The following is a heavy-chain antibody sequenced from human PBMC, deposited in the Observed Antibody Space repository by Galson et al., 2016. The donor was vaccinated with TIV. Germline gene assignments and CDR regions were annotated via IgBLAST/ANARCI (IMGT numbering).Heavy chain of an antibody. Sequence: SVKVSCKASGYTFINYAMYWVRQAPGQRLEWMGWINPGNGNTRYSETFRGRLTITADTSTSTAYMELSSLRYEDTAVYYCANLVVTDTTFDCWGQGTLVTVSS. J-gene: IGHJ4*02. CDR1: GYTFINYA. CDR3: ANLVVTDTTFDC. CDR2: INPGNGNT. V-gene: IGHV1-3*01. D-gene: IGHD2-21*02.